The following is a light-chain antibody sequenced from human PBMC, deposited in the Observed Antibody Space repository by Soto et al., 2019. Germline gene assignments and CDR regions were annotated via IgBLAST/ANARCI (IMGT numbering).Light chain of an antibody. V-gene: IGKV1-39*01. CDR3: QQSFSPLWT. CDR1: QSISNY. Sequence: DIQMTQSPSSLSASVGDRVTIPCRASQSISNYLNWYQQKPGKAPKLLIYAASSMQSGVPSRFSGSGSETDFTLTISSLQPDDSATYYCQQSFSPLWTFGQGTKVEV. CDR2: AAS. J-gene: IGKJ1*01.